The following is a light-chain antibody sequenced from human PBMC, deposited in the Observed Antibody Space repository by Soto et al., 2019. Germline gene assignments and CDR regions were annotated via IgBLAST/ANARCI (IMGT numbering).Light chain of an antibody. Sequence: QAVLTQPPSASGSPGQSVTISCTGTSSDVGAYDYVSWYQQHPGQAPKLMIFEVTKRPSGVPNRFSASKSGNTASLTVSGLQAEDEADYYRCSFAGSNNFVFGTGTKLTVL. CDR3: CSFAGSNNFV. CDR2: EVT. CDR1: SSDVGAYDY. J-gene: IGLJ1*01. V-gene: IGLV2-8*01.